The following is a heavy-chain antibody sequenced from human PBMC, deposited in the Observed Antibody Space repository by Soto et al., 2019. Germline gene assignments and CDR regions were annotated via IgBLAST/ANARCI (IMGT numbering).Heavy chain of an antibody. V-gene: IGHV1-24*01. J-gene: IGHJ4*02. CDR1: GYTLTELS. D-gene: IGHD6-25*01. CDR2: FDPEDGET. Sequence: QVQLVQSGAEVKKPGASVKVSCKVSGYTLTELSMHWVRQAPGKGLEWMGGFDPEDGETIYAQKFQGRVTMTEDTXXDTADMELSSLRSEDTAVYYCAIDPRYSSAETNDHWGQGTLVTVSS. CDR3: AIDPRYSSAETNDH.